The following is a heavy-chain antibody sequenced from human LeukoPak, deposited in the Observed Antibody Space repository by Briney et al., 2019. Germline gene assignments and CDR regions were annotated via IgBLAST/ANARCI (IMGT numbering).Heavy chain of an antibody. Sequence: SVKVSCKASGGTLSSYAISWVRQAPGQGLEWMGGIIPIFGTANYAQKFQGRVTITTDGSTSTAYMELSSLRSEDTAVYYCARAGIRMNYDILTGYTWFDPWGQGTLVTVSS. V-gene: IGHV1-69*05. CDR1: GGTLSSYA. J-gene: IGHJ5*02. D-gene: IGHD3-9*01. CDR2: IIPIFGTA. CDR3: ARAGIRMNYDILTGYTWFDP.